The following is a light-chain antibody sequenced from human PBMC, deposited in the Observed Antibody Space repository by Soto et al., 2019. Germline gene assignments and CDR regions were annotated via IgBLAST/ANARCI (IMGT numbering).Light chain of an antibody. J-gene: IGKJ1*01. CDR1: QSVSSN. CDR3: QQYINWGT. V-gene: IGKV3-15*01. CDR2: GAS. Sequence: EIVMTQSPATLSVSPGERATLSCRASQSVSSNLAWYQKRPGQAPRLLIYGASTRAPDIPARFSGSGSGADFTLTISSLQSEDCAVYYCQQYINWGTFGKGTKV.